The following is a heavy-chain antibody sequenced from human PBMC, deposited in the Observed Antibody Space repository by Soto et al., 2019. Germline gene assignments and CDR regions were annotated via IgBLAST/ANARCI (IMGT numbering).Heavy chain of an antibody. Sequence: SQTLSLTCAVYGGSFSGYYWSWIRQPPGKGLEWIGEINHSGSTNYNPSLKSRVTISVDTSKNQFSLKLSSVTAADTAVYYCARGHPSGTYCTNGVCQKTDNWFDPWGQGTLVTVSS. CDR2: INHSGST. D-gene: IGHD2-8*01. V-gene: IGHV4-34*01. CDR1: GGSFSGYY. CDR3: ARGHPSGTYCTNGVCQKTDNWFDP. J-gene: IGHJ5*02.